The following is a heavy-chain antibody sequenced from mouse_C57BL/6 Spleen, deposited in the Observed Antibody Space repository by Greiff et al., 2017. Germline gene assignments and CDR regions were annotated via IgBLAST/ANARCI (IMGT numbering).Heavy chain of an antibody. CDR2: IYPRSGNT. Sequence: QVQLKESGAELARPGASVKLSCKASGYTFTSYGISWVKQRTGQGLEWIGEIYPRSGNTYYNEKFKGKATLPADKSSSTAYMELRSLTSEDSAVYFCARRDSSPFAYWGQGTLVTVSA. D-gene: IGHD1-1*01. CDR3: ARRDSSPFAY. J-gene: IGHJ3*01. V-gene: IGHV1-81*01. CDR1: GYTFTSYG.